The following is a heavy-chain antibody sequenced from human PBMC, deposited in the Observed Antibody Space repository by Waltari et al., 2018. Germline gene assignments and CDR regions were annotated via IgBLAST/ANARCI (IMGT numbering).Heavy chain of an antibody. J-gene: IGHJ4*02. D-gene: IGHD6-13*01. Sequence: QVQLVQSGAEVERPGASVRISCKASGYTFTNYYVHWLRQAPGRGFEWLGIIDPDGGGTTYAPKFPDRLSLTRDTSTSVLYMALDNLNSDDSAIYFCARGRGTLGQLLVTYWGQGTQVLVSS. V-gene: IGHV1-46*01. CDR3: ARGRGTLGQLLVTY. CDR2: IDPDGGGT. CDR1: GYTFTNYY.